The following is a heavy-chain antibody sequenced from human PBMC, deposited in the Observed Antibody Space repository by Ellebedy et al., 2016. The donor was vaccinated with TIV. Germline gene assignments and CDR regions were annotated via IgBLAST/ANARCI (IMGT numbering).Heavy chain of an antibody. CDR1: GFTFSSYA. Sequence: GGSLRLXXAASGFTFSSYAMSWVRQAPGKGLEWVSAISGSGGSTYYADSVKGRFTISRDNSKNTLYLQMNSLRAEDTAVYYCAKPTVVRDYFDYWGQGTLVTVSS. J-gene: IGHJ4*02. D-gene: IGHD4-23*01. CDR3: AKPTVVRDYFDY. V-gene: IGHV3-23*01. CDR2: ISGSGGST.